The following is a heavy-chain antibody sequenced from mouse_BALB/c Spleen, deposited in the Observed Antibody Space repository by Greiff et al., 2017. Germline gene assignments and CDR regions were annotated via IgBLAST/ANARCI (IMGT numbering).Heavy chain of an antibody. Sequence: VQGVESGPGLVAPSQSLSITCTVSGFSLTSYGVHWVRQPPGKGLEWLGVIWAGGSTNYNSALMSRLSISKDNSKSQVFLKMNSLQTDDTAMYYCARDGGSLLLGVYWGQGTLVTVSA. J-gene: IGHJ3*01. CDR3: ARDGGSLLLGVY. D-gene: IGHD2-1*01. CDR1: GFSLTSYG. CDR2: IWAGGST. V-gene: IGHV2-9*02.